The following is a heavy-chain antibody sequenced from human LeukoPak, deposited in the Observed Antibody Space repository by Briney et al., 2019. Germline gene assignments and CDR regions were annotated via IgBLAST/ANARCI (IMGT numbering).Heavy chain of an antibody. Sequence: GGSLRLSCVASGFTVSSNYMSWARQAPGKGLEWVSVLFSGGTIYYADSVKGRFTISRDNSKNTLYLQMNSLRAEDTAVYYCARGHVGYSYGFDYWGQGTLVTVSS. V-gene: IGHV3-53*01. CDR2: LFSGGTI. J-gene: IGHJ4*02. CDR1: GFTVSSNY. D-gene: IGHD5-18*01. CDR3: ARGHVGYSYGFDY.